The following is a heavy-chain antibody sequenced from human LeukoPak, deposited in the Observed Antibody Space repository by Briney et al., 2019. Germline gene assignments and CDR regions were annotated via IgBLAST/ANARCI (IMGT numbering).Heavy chain of an antibody. CDR1: GFTFSSFA. CDR3: AKCVGATSSDAFDI. V-gene: IGHV3-23*01. J-gene: IGHJ3*02. CDR2: TSDSGDST. Sequence: GGSLRLSCVASGFTFSSFAMTWVRQAPGKGLEWVSITSDSGDSTYYADSVKGRFTIFRDNSKNTPYLQMNSLRAEDTAVYYCAKCVGATSSDAFDIWGQGTMVTVSS. D-gene: IGHD1-26*01.